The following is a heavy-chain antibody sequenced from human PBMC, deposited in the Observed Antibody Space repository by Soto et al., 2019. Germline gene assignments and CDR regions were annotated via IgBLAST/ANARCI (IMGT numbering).Heavy chain of an antibody. CDR2: IYYNGNI. V-gene: IGHV4-59*01. CDR1: GGSITSSY. J-gene: IGHJ4*02. Sequence: QVQLQESGPGLGKPLEPLSLTSPVPGGSITSSYWGWVRQPPGKGLEWIGYIYYNGNINYNPSLKSRLTISLDTSKNQFSLRLSSVTAADTAVYYCATGRVYFGSEYWGQGTLVTVSS. D-gene: IGHD3-10*01. CDR3: ATGRVYFGSEY.